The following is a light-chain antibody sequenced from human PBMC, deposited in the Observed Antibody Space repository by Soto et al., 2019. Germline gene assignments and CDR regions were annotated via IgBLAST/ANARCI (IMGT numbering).Light chain of an antibody. CDR1: QSISTW. V-gene: IGKV1-5*03. Sequence: DIKMTQSPSTLSASVGERVTITCRASQSISTWLAWYQQKPGKAPTLLIYKASSLESGVPSRFSGSGSGTEFTLTISSLQPDDFATYYFQQYNSYGTFGQGTRVEIK. CDR2: KAS. J-gene: IGKJ1*01. CDR3: QQYNSYGT.